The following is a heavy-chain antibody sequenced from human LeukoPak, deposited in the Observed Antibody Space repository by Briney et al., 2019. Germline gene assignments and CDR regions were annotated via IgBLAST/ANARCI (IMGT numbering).Heavy chain of an antibody. Sequence: GGSLRLSCAASGFIFSNCGMHWVHQTPGKGLEWVAVMYSDGSTQYYADSVKGRFTISRDNSKTRLYLQMASLRAEDTAVYYCARDSYGAYLYFDYWGQGTLVTVSS. J-gene: IGHJ4*02. CDR3: ARDSYGAYLYFDY. CDR1: GFIFSNCG. D-gene: IGHD4/OR15-4a*01. V-gene: IGHV3-33*01. CDR2: MYSDGSTQ.